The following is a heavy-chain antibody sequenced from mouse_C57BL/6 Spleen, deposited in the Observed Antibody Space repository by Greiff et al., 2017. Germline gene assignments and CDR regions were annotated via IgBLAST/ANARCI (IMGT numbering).Heavy chain of an antibody. CDR1: GYTFTSYW. D-gene: IGHD3-2*02. V-gene: IGHV1-64*01. CDR2: IHPNSGST. Sequence: VQLQQPGAELVKPGASVKLSCKASGYTFTSYWMHWVKQRPGQGLEWIGMIHPNSGSTNYNEKFKSKATLTVEKSSSTAYMQLSSLTSEDSAVYYCARSGGSSGLYAMDYWGQGTSVTVSS. CDR3: ARSGGSSGLYAMDY. J-gene: IGHJ4*01.